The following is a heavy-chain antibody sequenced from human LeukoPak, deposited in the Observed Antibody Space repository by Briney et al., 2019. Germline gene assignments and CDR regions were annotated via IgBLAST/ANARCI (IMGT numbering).Heavy chain of an antibody. CDR3: ARVAGYSSSWYEYYFDY. Sequence: SETLSLTCTVSGGSISSSSYYWSWIRQPPGKGLEWIGYIYYRGSTNYNPSLKSRVTISVDTSKNQFSLKLSSVTAADTAVYYCARVAGYSSSWYEYYFDYWGQGTLVTVSS. CDR2: IYYRGST. V-gene: IGHV4-61*01. J-gene: IGHJ4*02. CDR1: GGSISSSSYY. D-gene: IGHD6-13*01.